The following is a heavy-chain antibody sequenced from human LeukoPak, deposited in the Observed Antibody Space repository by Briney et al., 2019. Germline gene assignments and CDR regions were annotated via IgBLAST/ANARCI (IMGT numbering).Heavy chain of an antibody. CDR3: ARDAGEYYDSSGYYFDY. Sequence: GGSLRLSCAASGFTFSSYSMNWVRQAPGKGLEWVANTKQDGSEKYYVDSVKGRFTISRDNAKNSLYLQMNSLRAEDTAVYYCARDAGEYYDSSGYYFDYWGQGTLVTVSS. CDR1: GFTFSSYS. D-gene: IGHD3-22*01. J-gene: IGHJ4*02. CDR2: TKQDGSEK. V-gene: IGHV3-7*01.